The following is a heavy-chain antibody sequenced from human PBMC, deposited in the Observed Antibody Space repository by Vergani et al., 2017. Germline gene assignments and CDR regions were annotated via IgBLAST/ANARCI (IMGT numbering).Heavy chain of an antibody. D-gene: IGHD2-15*01. V-gene: IGHV1-69*01. CDR2: IIPIFGTA. CDR3: AGSVPVVAALGYYFDY. CDR1: GGTFSSYA. J-gene: IGHJ4*02. Sequence: QVQLVQSGAEVKKPGSSVKVSCKASGGTFSSYAISWVRQAPGQGLEWMGGIIPIFGTANYAQKFQGRVTITADESTSTAYMELSSLRSEDTAVYYCAGSVPVVAALGYYFDYWGQGTLVTVSS.